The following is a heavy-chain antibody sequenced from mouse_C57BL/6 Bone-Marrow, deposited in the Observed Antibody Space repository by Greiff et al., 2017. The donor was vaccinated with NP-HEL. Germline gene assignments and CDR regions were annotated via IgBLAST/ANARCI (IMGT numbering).Heavy chain of an antibody. D-gene: IGHD1-1*01. V-gene: IGHV14-4*01. CDR2: IDPENGDT. Sequence: VQLKESGAELVRPGASVKLSCTASGFNIKDDYMHWVKQRPEQGLEWIGWIDPENGDTEYASKFQGKATITADTSSNTAYLQLSSLTSEDTAVYYCTPLLRYHYYAMDYWGQGTSVTVSS. CDR1: GFNIKDDY. J-gene: IGHJ4*01. CDR3: TPLLRYHYYAMDY.